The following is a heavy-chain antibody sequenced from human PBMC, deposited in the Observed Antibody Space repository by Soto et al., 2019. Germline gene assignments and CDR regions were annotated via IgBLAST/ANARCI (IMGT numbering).Heavy chain of an antibody. Sequence: GGSLRLSCAASGFTFISYSMNWVRQAPGKGLEWVSYISSSSSTIYYADSVKGRFTISRDNAKNSLYLQMNSLRDEDTAVYYCARESAALNWFDAWGQGTLVTVSS. CDR1: GFTFISYS. D-gene: IGHD2-2*01. CDR2: ISSSSSTI. CDR3: ARESAALNWFDA. V-gene: IGHV3-48*02. J-gene: IGHJ5*01.